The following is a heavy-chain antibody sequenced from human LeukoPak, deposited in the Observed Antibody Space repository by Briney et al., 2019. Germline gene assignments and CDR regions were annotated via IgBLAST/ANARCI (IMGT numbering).Heavy chain of an antibody. V-gene: IGHV3-30*02. CDR3: TELLLDY. CDR1: GFTFSSYG. J-gene: IGHJ4*02. D-gene: IGHD1-26*01. CDR2: IRYDGNNK. Sequence: PGGSLRLSCAASGFTFSSYGIHWVRQAPGKGLEWVAFIRYDGNNKYYADSVKGRFTISRDNSKNTLYLQMNSLRAEDTAVYYCTELLLDYWGQGTLVTVSS.